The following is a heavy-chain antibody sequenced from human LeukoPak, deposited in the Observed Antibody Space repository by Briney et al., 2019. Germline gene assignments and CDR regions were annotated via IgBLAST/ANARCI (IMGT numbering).Heavy chain of an antibody. D-gene: IGHD1-26*01. CDR2: ISYDGSNK. V-gene: IGHV3-30*04. CDR1: GFTFSSYD. Sequence: GGSLRLSCAASGFTFSSYDMHWVRQAPGKGLEWVAVISYDGSNKYYADSVKGRFTISRDNSKNTLYLQMNSLRAEDTAVYYCARDLGELLIDYWGQGTLVTVSS. CDR3: ARDLGELLIDY. J-gene: IGHJ4*02.